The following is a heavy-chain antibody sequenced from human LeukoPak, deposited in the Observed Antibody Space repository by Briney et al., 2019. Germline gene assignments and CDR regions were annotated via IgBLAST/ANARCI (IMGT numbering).Heavy chain of an antibody. CDR2: ISSSGST. CDR1: GDSISSGDYY. V-gene: IGHV4-61*02. J-gene: IGHJ4*02. Sequence: SQTLTLTCTVSGDSISSGDYYWSWIRQPAGKGLEWIGRISSSGSTNYNPSLKGRVTISVDTSKNQFSLKLSSVTAADTAVYYCARGTSYYDSSGTFDYWGQGTLVTVSS. D-gene: IGHD3-22*01. CDR3: ARGTSYYDSSGTFDY.